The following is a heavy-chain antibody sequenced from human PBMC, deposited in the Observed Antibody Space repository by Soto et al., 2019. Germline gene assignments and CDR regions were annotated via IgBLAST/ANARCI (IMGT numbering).Heavy chain of an antibody. Sequence: QVQLVQSGAEVKKPGASVKVSCKASGYTFTSYGISWVRQAPGQGLEWMGWISAYNGNTNYAQKLQGRVTMTXXTXTXXAYMELRSLRSDDTAVYYCARESVSRPIPDWHFDYWGQGTLVTVSS. D-gene: IGHD2-2*01. CDR1: GYTFTSYG. J-gene: IGHJ4*02. V-gene: IGHV1-18*01. CDR2: ISAYNGNT. CDR3: ARESVSRPIPDWHFDY.